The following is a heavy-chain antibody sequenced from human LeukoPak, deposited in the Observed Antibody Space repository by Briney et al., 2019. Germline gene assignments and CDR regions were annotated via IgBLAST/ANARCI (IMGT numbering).Heavy chain of an antibody. J-gene: IGHJ5*02. CDR1: GGSISSSSYY. CDR3: AREREGAPFET. CDR2: IYYSGST. D-gene: IGHD1-26*01. V-gene: IGHV4-39*07. Sequence: PSETLSLTCTVSGGSISSSSYYWGWIRQPPGKGLEWIGSIYYSGSTYYNPSLKSRVTISVDTSKNQFSLKLSSVTAADTAVYYCAREREGAPFETWGQGTLVTVSS.